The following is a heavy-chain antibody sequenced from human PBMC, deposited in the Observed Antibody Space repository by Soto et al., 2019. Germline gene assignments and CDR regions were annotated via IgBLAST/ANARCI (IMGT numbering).Heavy chain of an antibody. CDR3: ATPIVAFY. CDR1: GYTFTSYA. J-gene: IGHJ4*02. D-gene: IGHD5-12*01. Sequence: SVNVSCKASGYTFTSYAIHWVRQAPGQRLEWMGWINAGNGNTKYSQKFQGRVIITRDTSAGTAYMELRSLRSEDTAVYYCATPIVAFYWGQGTLVTVSS. CDR2: INAGNGNT. V-gene: IGHV1-3*01.